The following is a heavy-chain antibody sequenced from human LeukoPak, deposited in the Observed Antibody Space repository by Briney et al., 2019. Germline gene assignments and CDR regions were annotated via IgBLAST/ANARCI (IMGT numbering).Heavy chain of an antibody. CDR1: GYRFTSYW. CDR3: ARRNYDILTGYYNDYFDY. CDR2: IYPSDSDA. D-gene: IGHD3-9*01. J-gene: IGHJ4*02. V-gene: IGHV5-51*01. Sequence: GESLKIPCKASGYRFTSYWIGWVRQLPGKGLEGVGIIYPSDSDARYSPSFQGQVTISADKSINPAYLQWSRLKASDTAMYYCARRNYDILTGYYNDYFDYWGQGTLVTVCS.